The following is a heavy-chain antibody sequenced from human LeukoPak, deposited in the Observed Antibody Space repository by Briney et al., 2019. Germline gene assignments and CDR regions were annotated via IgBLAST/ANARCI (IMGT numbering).Heavy chain of an antibody. D-gene: IGHD4-17*01. CDR2: VDFTGNT. V-gene: IGHV4-39*01. J-gene: IGHJ2*01. CDR3: ARHMDHGDYVGWYFDV. CDR1: GDSISGSPYY. Sequence: KTSETLSLTCSVSGDSISGSPYYWGWIRQPPGKGLEWIGSVDFTGNTYYNPSLKSRVTQSVDTSKNQFSLRLSSVTAADSALYYCARHMDHGDYVGWYFDVWGRGTLVSVSS.